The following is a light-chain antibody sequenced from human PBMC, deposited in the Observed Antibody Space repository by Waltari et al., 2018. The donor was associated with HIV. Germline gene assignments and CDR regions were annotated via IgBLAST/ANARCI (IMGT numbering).Light chain of an antibody. Sequence: DIRVTQSPSSVSASAGDRVTITCRASQDVGNWFACYQQKPGRAPELLIYDISNLQSGVPSSFSGSGSGTDFTLTINSLQPEDFATYYCQQANTFPLTFGGGTKVEIK. J-gene: IGKJ4*01. CDR3: QQANTFPLT. CDR2: DIS. V-gene: IGKV1-12*01. CDR1: QDVGNW.